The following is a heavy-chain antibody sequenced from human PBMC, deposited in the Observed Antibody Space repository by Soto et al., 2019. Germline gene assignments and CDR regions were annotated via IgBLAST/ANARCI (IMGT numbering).Heavy chain of an antibody. V-gene: IGHV3-30*18. CDR2: ISYDGSSQ. J-gene: IGHJ4*02. Sequence: QVQLVESGGGVVQPGRSLRLSCAASGFTFSSDGMHWVRQAPGKGLEWVAVISYDGSSQYYAVSVQGRFAISRDNSKNTLYLQMNSLRPEDTALYYCAKANAHIPFESWGQGTLVTVSS. CDR3: AKANAHIPFES. D-gene: IGHD2-21*01. CDR1: GFTFSSDG.